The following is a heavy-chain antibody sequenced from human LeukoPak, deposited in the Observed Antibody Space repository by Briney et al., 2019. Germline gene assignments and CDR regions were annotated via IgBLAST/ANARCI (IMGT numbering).Heavy chain of an antibody. D-gene: IGHD6-25*01. Sequence: SETLSLTCTVSGDSISRSTYYWAWIRQPPGKGLEWIGSVYYGRSPYFNPSLESRATTSVDTSKNHFSLKMSSVTAADTAVYYCARSSGTGTFSYWGQGTLVTVSS. CDR3: ARSSGTGTFSY. V-gene: IGHV4-39*02. CDR2: VYYGRSP. CDR1: GDSISRSTYY. J-gene: IGHJ4*02.